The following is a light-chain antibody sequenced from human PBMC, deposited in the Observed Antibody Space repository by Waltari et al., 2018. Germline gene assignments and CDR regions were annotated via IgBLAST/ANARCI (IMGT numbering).Light chain of an antibody. CDR1: QSVSTW. J-gene: IGKJ1*01. Sequence: DIQMTQSPSTLPASLGDRLTITCRASQSVSTWLAWYQQKPGKAPKLLMYAASSLESGVPSRFSGSGSGTEFTLTINSLQPDDFATYYCQQYNTYSGTFGQGTKVEIK. CDR3: QQYNTYSGT. CDR2: AAS. V-gene: IGKV1-5*03.